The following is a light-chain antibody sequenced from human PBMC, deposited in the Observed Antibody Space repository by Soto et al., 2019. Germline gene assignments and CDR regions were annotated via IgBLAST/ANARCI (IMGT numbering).Light chain of an antibody. Sequence: EIVMTQSPATLSVSPGERATLSCMASQSVSSSYLAWHQQKPGQAPRLLIYGASSRATGIPDRFSGSGSGTDITLTISRLEPEDFAVYYCQQYGSSPLTFGQGTRLEIK. J-gene: IGKJ5*01. CDR1: QSVSSSY. CDR2: GAS. V-gene: IGKV3-20*01. CDR3: QQYGSSPLT.